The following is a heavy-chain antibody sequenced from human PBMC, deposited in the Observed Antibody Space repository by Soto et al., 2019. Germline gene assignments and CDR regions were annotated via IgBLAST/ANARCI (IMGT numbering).Heavy chain of an antibody. D-gene: IGHD1-1*01. CDR1: GGSISSYY. CDR3: ARRYGYSFDY. CDR2: IYYSGST. J-gene: IGHJ4*02. Sequence: QVQLQESGPGLVKPSETLSLTCTVSGGSISSYYWSWIRQPPGKGLEWIGYIYYSGSTNYNPSLKSRVTISVATSKNQFSLTLSSMTAADTAVYYCARRYGYSFDYWGQGTLVTVSS. V-gene: IGHV4-59*08.